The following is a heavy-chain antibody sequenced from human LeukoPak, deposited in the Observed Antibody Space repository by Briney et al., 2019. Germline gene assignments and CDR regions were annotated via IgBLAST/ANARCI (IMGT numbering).Heavy chain of an antibody. D-gene: IGHD6-13*01. Sequence: SETLSLTCTVSGGSISSYYLSWIRQPPGKGLEWIGYIYYSGSTNYNPSLKSRVTISVDTSKNQFSLKLSSVTAADTAVYYCARGGLYSSSWYNWFDPWGQGTLVTVSS. V-gene: IGHV4-59*01. CDR2: IYYSGST. CDR1: GGSISSYY. J-gene: IGHJ5*02. CDR3: ARGGLYSSSWYNWFDP.